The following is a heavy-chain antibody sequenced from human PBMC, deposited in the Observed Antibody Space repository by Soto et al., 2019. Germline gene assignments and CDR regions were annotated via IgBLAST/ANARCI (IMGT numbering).Heavy chain of an antibody. CDR1: GFTFSSYA. J-gene: IGHJ5*02. CDR3: AKDLYSSGWYGYWFDP. Sequence: PGGSLRLSCAASGFTFSSYAMSWVRQAPGKGREWVSAISGSGGSTYYADSVKGRFTISRDNSKNTLYLQMNSLRAEDTAVYYCAKDLYSSGWYGYWFDPWGQGTLVTVSS. D-gene: IGHD6-19*01. CDR2: ISGSGGST. V-gene: IGHV3-23*01.